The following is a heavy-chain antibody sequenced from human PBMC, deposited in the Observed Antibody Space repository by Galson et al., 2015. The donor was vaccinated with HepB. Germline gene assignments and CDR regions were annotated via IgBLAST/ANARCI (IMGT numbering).Heavy chain of an antibody. D-gene: IGHD6-13*01. CDR1: GGSISSSSYY. Sequence: SETLSLTCTVSGGSISSSSYYWGWIRQPPGKGLEWIGSIYYSGSTYYNPSLKSRVTISVDTSKNQFSLKLSSVTAADTTVYYCARHGSFSSWQPDWFDPWGQGTLVTVSS. CDR2: IYYSGST. CDR3: ARHGSFSSWQPDWFDP. J-gene: IGHJ5*02. V-gene: IGHV4-39*01.